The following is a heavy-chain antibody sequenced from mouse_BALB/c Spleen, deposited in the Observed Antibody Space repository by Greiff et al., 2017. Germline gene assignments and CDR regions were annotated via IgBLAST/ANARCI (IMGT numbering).Heavy chain of an antibody. V-gene: IGHV10-1*02. CDR3: VRRNYGRGGYAMDY. J-gene: IGHJ4*01. D-gene: IGHD1-1*01. Sequence: EVKLMESGGGLVQPKGSLKLSCAASGFTFNTYAMNWVRQAPGKGLEWVARIRSKSNNYATYYADSVKDRFTISRDDSQSMLYLQMNNLKTEDTAMYYCVRRNYGRGGYAMDYWGQGTSVTVSS. CDR2: IRSKSNNYAT. CDR1: GFTFNTYA.